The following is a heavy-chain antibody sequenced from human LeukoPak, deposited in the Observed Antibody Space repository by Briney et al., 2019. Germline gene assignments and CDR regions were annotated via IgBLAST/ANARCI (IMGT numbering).Heavy chain of an antibody. CDR1: GGSFSNYF. V-gene: IGHV4-34*01. CDR3: ARGLEYDFWSGNYSDGFDV. Sequence: PSETLSLTCAVSGGSFSNYFCSWLRQPPGKGLEWIGEINHGGGTNYNPSLKSRVTISVDTSKNQFSLKLTSVTAADTAVYYCARGLEYDFWSGNYSDGFDVWDQGTMVTVSS. D-gene: IGHD3/OR15-3a*01. J-gene: IGHJ3*01. CDR2: INHGGGT.